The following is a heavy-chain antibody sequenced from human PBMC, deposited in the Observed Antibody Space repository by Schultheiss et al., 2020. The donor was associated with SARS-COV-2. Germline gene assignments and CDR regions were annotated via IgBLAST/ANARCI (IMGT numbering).Heavy chain of an antibody. CDR2: IYSGGST. D-gene: IGHD6-6*01. CDR3: AIGGFYSSSAIDY. V-gene: IGHV3-53*01. J-gene: IGHJ4*02. CDR1: GFTVSSNY. Sequence: GGSLRLSCAASGFTVSSNYMSWVRQAPGKGLEWVSVIYSGGSTYYADSVKGRFTISRDNSKNTLYLQMNSLRAEDTAVYYCAIGGFYSSSAIDYWGQGTLVTVSS.